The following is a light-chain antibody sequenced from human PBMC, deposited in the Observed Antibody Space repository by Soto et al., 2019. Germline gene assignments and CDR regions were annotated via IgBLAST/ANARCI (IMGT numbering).Light chain of an antibody. V-gene: IGKV3-15*01. CDR3: QQYYSTPYT. CDR1: QTVSSN. CDR2: WAS. J-gene: IGKJ2*01. Sequence: EIVIKQFPATLSVSPGERATLSCRASQTVSSNVAWYQQKPGQPPKLLIYWASTRESGVPDRFSGSGSGTDFTLTISSLQAEDVAVYYCQQYYSTPYTFGQGTKLEIK.